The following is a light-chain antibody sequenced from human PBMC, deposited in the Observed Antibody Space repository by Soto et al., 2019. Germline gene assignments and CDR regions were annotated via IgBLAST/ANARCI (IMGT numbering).Light chain of an antibody. Sequence: QSVLTQPPSVSGAPGQRVTISCTGSSSNIGAGYDVHWYQQLPGTAPKLLIYGNSNRPSGVPDRFSGSKSGTSASLAITGLQAEDEADYSCQSYDSSRGGWVFGGGTKLTVL. V-gene: IGLV1-40*01. CDR1: SSNIGAGYD. CDR3: QSYDSSRGGWV. J-gene: IGLJ3*02. CDR2: GNS.